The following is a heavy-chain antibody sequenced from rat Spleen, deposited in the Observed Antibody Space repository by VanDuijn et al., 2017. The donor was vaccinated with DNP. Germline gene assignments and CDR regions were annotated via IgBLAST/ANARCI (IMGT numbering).Heavy chain of an antibody. J-gene: IGHJ2*01. CDR2: ISYNGGTP. D-gene: IGHD1-2*01. Sequence: EVQLVESGGGFVQPGRSLKLSCAASGFAFSRYGMAWVRQAPAKGLEWVATISYNGGTPYYRDSVKGRFTISRDNAKNTQYLQMDSLRSEDTATYLLAKTFITIATISGFAYWGQGVMVTVSS. CDR1: GFAFSRYG. V-gene: IGHV5-29*01. CDR3: AKTFITIATISGFAY.